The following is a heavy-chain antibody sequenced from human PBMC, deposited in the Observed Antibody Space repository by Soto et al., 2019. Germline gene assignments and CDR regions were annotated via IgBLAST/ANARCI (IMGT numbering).Heavy chain of an antibody. D-gene: IGHD2-15*01. CDR3: AREDSGAFFDF. CDR2: IYSGTT. CDR1: GGSIIIGGYS. Sequence: SETLSLTCAVSGGSIIIGGYSWSWIRQPPGKGLEWIGYIYSGTTHYNPSLESRVTIAMDRSKNQVSLSLKSVTAADTAVYYCAREDSGAFFDFWGQGTLVTVSS. J-gene: IGHJ4*02. V-gene: IGHV4-30-2*01.